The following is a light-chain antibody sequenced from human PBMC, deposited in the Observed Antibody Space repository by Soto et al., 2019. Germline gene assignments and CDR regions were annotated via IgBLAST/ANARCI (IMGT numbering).Light chain of an antibody. V-gene: IGLV2-8*01. CDR2: EVT. Sequence: QSALTQPASVSGSPGQSITISCTGTSSDIGHYDYVSWYQQHPGKAPKLMIYEVTKRPAGVPDRFSGSKSGNTASLTVSGLQAEDEADYYCSSDAGNYNYVFGTGTKLTVL. J-gene: IGLJ1*01. CDR1: SSDIGHYDY. CDR3: SSDAGNYNYV.